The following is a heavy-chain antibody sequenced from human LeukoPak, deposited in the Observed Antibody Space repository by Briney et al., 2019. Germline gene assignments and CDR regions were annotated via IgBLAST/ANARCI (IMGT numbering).Heavy chain of an antibody. V-gene: IGHV3-21*01. D-gene: IGHD1-26*01. CDR3: ARDLRRELLDY. CDR2: ISSSSSYT. CDR1: GFTFSSYS. J-gene: IGHJ4*02. Sequence: GGSLRLSCAASGFTFSSYSMNWVRQAPGKGLEWVSSISSSSSYTYYADSVKGRFTISRDNAKNSLYLQMNSLRAEDTAVYYCARDLRRELLDYWGQGTLVTVSS.